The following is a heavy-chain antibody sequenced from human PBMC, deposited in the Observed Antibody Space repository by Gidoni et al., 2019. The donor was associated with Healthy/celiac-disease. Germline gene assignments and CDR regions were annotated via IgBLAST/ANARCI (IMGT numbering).Heavy chain of an antibody. CDR3: ARGTEMATKPNDAFDI. CDR1: GDTFSSWA. CDR2: IIPIFGTA. V-gene: IGHV1-69*01. D-gene: IGHD5-12*01. J-gene: IGHJ3*02. Sequence: QVQLVQSGAEVKKPGSSVKVSCKASGDTFSSWAISWVRQAPGQGLEWLGGIIPIFGTANYAQKFQGRVTITTDESTSTAYMELSSLRSEDTSVYYCARGTEMATKPNDAFDIWGQGTMVTVSS.